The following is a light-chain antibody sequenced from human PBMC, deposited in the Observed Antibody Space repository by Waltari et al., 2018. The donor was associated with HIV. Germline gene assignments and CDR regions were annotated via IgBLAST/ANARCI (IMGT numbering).Light chain of an antibody. V-gene: IGLV1-44*01. J-gene: IGLJ3*02. CDR2: SNN. CDR1: SSNIGSNT. CDR3: AAWDDSLNGPV. Sequence: QSVLTQPPSASGTPGQRVTISCSGSSSNIGSNTVNWYQQLPGTAPKLLIYSNNHRPAGVPDRFAGSNSGTSASLAISGLQSEDEADYYCAAWDDSLNGPVFGGGTKLTVL.